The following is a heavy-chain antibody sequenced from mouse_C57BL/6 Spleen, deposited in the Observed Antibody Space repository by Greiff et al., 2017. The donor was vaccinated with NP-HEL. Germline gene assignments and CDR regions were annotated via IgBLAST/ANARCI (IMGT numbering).Heavy chain of an antibody. CDR1: GYSFTGYY. J-gene: IGHJ1*03. V-gene: IGHV1-42*01. D-gene: IGHD2-12*01. CDR3: ASGGSYDGSSSSYWYFDV. Sequence: EVQLQQSGPELVKPGASVKISCKASGYSFTGYYMNWVKQSPEKSLEWIGEINPSTGGTTYNQKFKAKATLTVDKSSSTAYMQLKSLTSEDSAVYYCASGGSYDGSSSSYWYFDVWGTGTTVTVSS. CDR2: INPSTGGT.